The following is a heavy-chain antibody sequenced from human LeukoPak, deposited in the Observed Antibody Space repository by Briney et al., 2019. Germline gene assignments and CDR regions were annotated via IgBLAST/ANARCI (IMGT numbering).Heavy chain of an antibody. CDR2: IYYDGST. J-gene: IGHJ4*02. D-gene: IGHD5-12*01. CDR3: ATSSGYVHFDY. CDR1: AGSISSYY. V-gene: IGHV4-59*01. Sequence: KPSQTLSLTCTVSAGSISSYYWGWIRQPPGEGLGWIGYIYYDGSTNNNPSLKSRVTISVDTSKNQFALKLSSVTAADTAVYYCATSSGYVHFDYWGQGTLVTVSS.